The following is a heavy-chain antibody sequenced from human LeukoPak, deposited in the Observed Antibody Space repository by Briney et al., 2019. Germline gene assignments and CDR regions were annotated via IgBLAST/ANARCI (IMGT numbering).Heavy chain of an antibody. J-gene: IGHJ4*02. CDR2: ISSSSSYI. CDR3: ARDIRLAAQY. D-gene: IGHD6-6*01. CDR1: GFTFSSYS. V-gene: IGHV3-21*01. Sequence: GGFLRLSCAASGFTFSSYSMNWVRQAPGKWLEWVSSISSSSSYIYYADSVKGRFTISRDNAKNSLYLQMNSLRAEDTAVYYCARDIRLAAQYWGQGTLVTVSS.